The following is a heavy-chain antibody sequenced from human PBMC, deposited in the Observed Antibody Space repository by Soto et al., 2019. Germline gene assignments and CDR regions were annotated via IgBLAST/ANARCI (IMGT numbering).Heavy chain of an antibody. CDR3: TADVSGPLDDY. CDR1: GFTFSRAW. J-gene: IGHJ4*02. D-gene: IGHD1-1*01. V-gene: IGHV3-15*01. Sequence: GGSLRLSXVVSGFTFSRAWMTWVRQAPGKGLEWIGRIKSEIDGGAADYAAPVKGRFTISRDDSRDTMYLQMNRLTIEDTGVYYCTADVSGPLDDYWGQGTLVTVSS. CDR2: IKSEIDGGAA.